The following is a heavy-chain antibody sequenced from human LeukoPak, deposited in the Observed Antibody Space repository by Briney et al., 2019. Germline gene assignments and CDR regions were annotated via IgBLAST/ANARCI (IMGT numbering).Heavy chain of an antibody. CDR3: ARAYYYVSGSYGLDV. CDR1: GGSISTSSHY. J-gene: IGHJ6*02. D-gene: IGHD3-10*01. V-gene: IGHV4-39*01. CDR2: IYFTGTT. Sequence: SETLSLTCTVSGGSISTSSHYWGWIRQPPGRGLEWIGFIYFTGTTNYNSSLKSRVTPSVDTSKNQFSLQLSSVTAADTAVYYCARAYYYVSGSYGLDVWGQGTTVTVSS.